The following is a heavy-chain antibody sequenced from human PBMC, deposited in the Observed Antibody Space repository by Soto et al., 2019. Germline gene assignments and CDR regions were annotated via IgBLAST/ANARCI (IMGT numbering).Heavy chain of an antibody. Sequence: QLVESGGGLVQPGGSLRLSCAASGFIFRNYRMNWVRQAPGKGLEWLSYIRSGTSTINYADSVKGRFTISRDNAKNSLYLQMNGLRGEDTAVYYCAREAWYGPGKAFDIWGQGTVVTVSS. V-gene: IGHV3-48*01. D-gene: IGHD3-10*01. CDR1: GFIFRNYR. CDR3: AREAWYGPGKAFDI. CDR2: IRSGTSTI. J-gene: IGHJ3*02.